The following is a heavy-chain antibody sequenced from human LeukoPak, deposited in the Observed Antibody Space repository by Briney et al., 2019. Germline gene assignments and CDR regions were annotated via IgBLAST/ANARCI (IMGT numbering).Heavy chain of an antibody. J-gene: IGHJ4*02. V-gene: IGHV3-33*01. CDR3: ARDIVATGGRYFDH. CDR2: IWYDGRDK. Sequence: GGSLRLSCAASGFIFRSYGMHWVRQTPGEGLEWVAAIWYDGRDKYYADSVKGRFTIPRDNSENTLSLQMNSLRGEDTAVYYCARDIVATGGRYFDHWGQGTLVTVSS. D-gene: IGHD6-13*01. CDR1: GFIFRSYG.